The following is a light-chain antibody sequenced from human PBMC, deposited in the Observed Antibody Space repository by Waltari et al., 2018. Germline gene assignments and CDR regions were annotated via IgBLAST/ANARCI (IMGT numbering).Light chain of an antibody. V-gene: IGLV2-11*01. CDR2: DVY. CDR1: SSDVGGYDY. Sequence: QSALTQSRSVSGSPGQTATISCTGTSSDVGGYDYVSWYQQHPGKAPKHVIYDVYKRPSGVPDRFSASKSGNTASLTISGLQADDEADYYCCAYAYTYWVFGGGTKVTVL. J-gene: IGLJ3*02. CDR3: CAYAYTYWV.